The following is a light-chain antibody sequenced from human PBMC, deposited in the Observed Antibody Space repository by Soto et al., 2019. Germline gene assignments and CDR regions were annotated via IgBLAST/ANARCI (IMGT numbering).Light chain of an antibody. Sequence: IGLTQSPSTLSLSPGERATLPCRASQSVADSYLAWYQQKPGRAPRLLFYAATRRATGIPDRFSGSGSGTDFTLTISTLEPDDFAVYCSPEFGSSPETSGEGTMPDIK. V-gene: IGKV3-20*01. CDR3: PEFGSSPET. CDR1: QSVADSY. CDR2: AAT. J-gene: IGKJ1*01.